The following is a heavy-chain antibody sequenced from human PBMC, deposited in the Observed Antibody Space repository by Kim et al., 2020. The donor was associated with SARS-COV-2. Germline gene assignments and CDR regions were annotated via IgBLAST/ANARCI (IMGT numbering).Heavy chain of an antibody. CDR1: GFTFSSYE. V-gene: IGHV3-48*03. CDR2: ISSSGSTI. Sequence: GGSLRLSCAASGFTFSSYEMNWVRQAPGKGLEWVSYISSSGSTIYYADSVKGRFTISRDNAKNSLYLQMNSLRAEDTAVYYCARDHEFRGSNWGLVAYYYMDVWGKGTTVTVSS. J-gene: IGHJ6*03. D-gene: IGHD7-27*01. CDR3: ARDHEFRGSNWGLVAYYYMDV.